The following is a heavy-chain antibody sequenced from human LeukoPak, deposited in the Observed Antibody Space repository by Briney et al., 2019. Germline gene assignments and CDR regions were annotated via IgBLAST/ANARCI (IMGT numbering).Heavy chain of an antibody. Sequence: SETLSLTCTVSGGSISSYYWSWIRQSAGKGLEWIGRVYTSGSTNYNPSLKSRVTMSVDTSKNQFSLELSSVTAADTAVYYCATPSTDYGDYVVLDYWGQGTLVTVSS. J-gene: IGHJ4*02. CDR3: ATPSTDYGDYVVLDY. V-gene: IGHV4-4*07. D-gene: IGHD4-17*01. CDR1: GGSISSYY. CDR2: VYTSGST.